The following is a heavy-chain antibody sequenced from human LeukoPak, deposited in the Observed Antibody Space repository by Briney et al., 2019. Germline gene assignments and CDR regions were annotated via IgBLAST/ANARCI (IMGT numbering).Heavy chain of an antibody. CDR2: ISSSSSYI. V-gene: IGHV3-21*01. Sequence: GGSPRLSCAASGFTFSSYSMNWVRQAPGKGLEWVSSISSSSSYIYYADSVKGRFTISRDNAKNSLYLQMNSLRAEDTAVYYCAREPFLRWYREYYFDYWGQGTLVTVSS. CDR1: GFTFSSYS. D-gene: IGHD4-23*01. CDR3: AREPFLRWYREYYFDY. J-gene: IGHJ4*02.